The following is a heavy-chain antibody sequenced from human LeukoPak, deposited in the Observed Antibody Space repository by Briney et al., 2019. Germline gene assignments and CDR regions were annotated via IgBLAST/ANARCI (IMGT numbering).Heavy chain of an antibody. CDR3: ARDMYYDSSGDAFDI. CDR2: ISSSRSYI. Sequence: GGSLRLSCAASGFTFSSSSMNWVRQAPGKGLEWVSSISSSRSYIYYADSVKGRFTISRDNAKNSLYLQMNSLRAEDTAVYYCARDMYYDSSGDAFDIWGHGTMVTVSS. J-gene: IGHJ3*02. CDR1: GFTFSSSS. D-gene: IGHD3-22*01. V-gene: IGHV3-21*01.